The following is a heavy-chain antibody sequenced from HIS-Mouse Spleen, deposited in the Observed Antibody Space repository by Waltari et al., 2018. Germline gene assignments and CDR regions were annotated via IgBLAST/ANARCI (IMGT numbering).Heavy chain of an antibody. CDR2: IYYSGST. Sequence: QVQLQESGPGLVKPSQTLSLTCTVSGGSISSGGYYWSWIRQHPGKGLEWIGYIYYSGSTYYNPSLKRRVTISVDTSKNQFALKLSSVTAADTAVYYCARDHEVRGVIRARYYYGMDVWGQGTTVTVSS. J-gene: IGHJ6*02. V-gene: IGHV4-31*03. CDR3: ARDHEVRGVIRARYYYGMDV. D-gene: IGHD3-10*01. CDR1: GGSISSGGYY.